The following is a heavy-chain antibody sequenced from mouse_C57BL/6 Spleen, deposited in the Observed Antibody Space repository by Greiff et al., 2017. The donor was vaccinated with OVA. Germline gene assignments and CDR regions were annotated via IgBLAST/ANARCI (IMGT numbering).Heavy chain of an antibody. CDR2: IDPSDSYT. CDR3: ARKGYYDGDYFDY. Sequence: VQLQQPGAELVMPGASVKLSCKASGYTFTSYWMHWVKQRPGQGLEWIGEIDPSDSYTNYNQKFKGKSTLTVDKSSSTAYMQLSSLTSEDSAVYYCARKGYYDGDYFDYWGQGTTLTVSS. D-gene: IGHD1-1*01. CDR1: GYTFTSYW. J-gene: IGHJ2*01. V-gene: IGHV1-69*01.